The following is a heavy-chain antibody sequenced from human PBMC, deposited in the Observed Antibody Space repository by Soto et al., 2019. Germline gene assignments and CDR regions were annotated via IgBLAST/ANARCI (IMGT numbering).Heavy chain of an antibody. CDR2: IYTSGST. CDR3: ARDPILYGSGSNNWFDP. Sequence: QVQLQESGPGLVKPSETLSLTCTVSGGSISSYYWSWIRQPAGKGLGWIGRIYTSGSTNYNPSLKRRVTMSVDTSKNRFSLKLSSVTAADTAVYYCARDPILYGSGSNNWFDPWGQGTLVTVSS. V-gene: IGHV4-4*07. CDR1: GGSISSYY. D-gene: IGHD3-10*01. J-gene: IGHJ5*02.